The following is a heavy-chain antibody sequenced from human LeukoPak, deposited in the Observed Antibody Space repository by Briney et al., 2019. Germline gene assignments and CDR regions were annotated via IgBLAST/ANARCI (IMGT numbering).Heavy chain of an antibody. CDR1: GFTFSSYA. Sequence: GGSLRLSCPASGFTFSSYAMSWVRQAPGKGLEWVSSISGSGGSTYYADSVKGRFTISRDNSKNTLYLQMNSLRAEDTAVYCCAKTDSYYYDSSGYLDYWGQGTLVTVSS. J-gene: IGHJ4*02. D-gene: IGHD3-22*01. CDR3: AKTDSYYYDSSGYLDY. V-gene: IGHV3-23*01. CDR2: ISGSGGST.